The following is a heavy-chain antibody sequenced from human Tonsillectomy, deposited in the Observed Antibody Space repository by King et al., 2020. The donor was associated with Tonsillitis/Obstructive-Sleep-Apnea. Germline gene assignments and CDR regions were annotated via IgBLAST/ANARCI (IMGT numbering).Heavy chain of an antibody. CDR2: ISGCSRYI. J-gene: IGHJ5*02. Sequence: VQLVESGGGLVKPGGSLRLSCAASGFTFSTCTMNWVRQAPGKGLEWVSSISGCSRYIYYADSVKGRFTISRDNAKNSLFLQMNSLRAEDTAVYYCARSNCVPYNWFDPWGQGTLVTVSS. D-gene: IGHD4-11*01. CDR3: ARSNCVPYNWFDP. CDR1: GFTFSTCT. V-gene: IGHV3-21*01.